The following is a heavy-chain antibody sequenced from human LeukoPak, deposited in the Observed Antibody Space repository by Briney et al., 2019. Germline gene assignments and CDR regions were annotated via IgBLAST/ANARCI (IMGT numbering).Heavy chain of an antibody. V-gene: IGHV3-30*04. D-gene: IGHD6-19*01. CDR3: ARGTVAGQFDY. Sequence: GRSLRLSCAASGFTFSSYAMHWVRQAPGKGLEWVAVISHDGSNKYYADSVKGRFTISRDNSKSTLYLQMNSLRAEDTAVYYCARGTVAGQFDYWGQGTLVTVSS. CDR2: ISHDGSNK. CDR1: GFTFSSYA. J-gene: IGHJ4*02.